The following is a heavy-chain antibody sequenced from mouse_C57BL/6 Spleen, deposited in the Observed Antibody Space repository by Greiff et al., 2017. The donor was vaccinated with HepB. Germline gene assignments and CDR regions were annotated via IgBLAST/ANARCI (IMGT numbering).Heavy chain of an antibody. J-gene: IGHJ4*01. CDR3: ARLGYYYGSSYEGNAMDY. Sequence: EVQLQESGPELVKPGASVKISCKASGYSFTDYNMNWVKQSNGKSLEWIGVINPNYGTTSYNQKFKGKATLTVDQSSSTAYMQLNSLTSEDSAVYYCARLGYYYGSSYEGNAMDYWGQGTSVTVSS. V-gene: IGHV1-39*01. D-gene: IGHD1-1*01. CDR2: INPNYGTT. CDR1: GYSFTDYN.